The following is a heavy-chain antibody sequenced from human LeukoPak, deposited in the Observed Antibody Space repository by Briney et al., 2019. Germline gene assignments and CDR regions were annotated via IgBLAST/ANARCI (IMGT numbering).Heavy chain of an antibody. CDR1: GGTFSSYA. D-gene: IGHD5-12*01. J-gene: IGHJ4*02. CDR3: AREKDSGCDLSPPTFDY. Sequence: SVKVSCKASGGTFSSYAISWVRQAPGQGLEWMGGIIPIFGTANYAQKFQGRVTITADESTSTAYMELSSLRSEDTAVYYCAREKDSGCDLSPPTFDYWGQGTLVTVSS. CDR2: IIPIFGTA. V-gene: IGHV1-69*13.